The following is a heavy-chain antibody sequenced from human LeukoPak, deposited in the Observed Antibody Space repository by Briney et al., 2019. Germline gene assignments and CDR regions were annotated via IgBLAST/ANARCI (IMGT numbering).Heavy chain of an antibody. CDR1: GDSISNSNYY. CDR2: TYYSGNT. Sequence: SETLSLTCTVSGDSISNSNYYWGWIRQPPGKGLEWIGSTYYSGNTYYNPSLKSRVTISVDTSKNQFSLKLSSVTAADTAVYYCARHSAVVALDYWGQGTLVTVSS. V-gene: IGHV4-39*01. CDR3: ARHSAVVALDY. J-gene: IGHJ4*02. D-gene: IGHD2-15*01.